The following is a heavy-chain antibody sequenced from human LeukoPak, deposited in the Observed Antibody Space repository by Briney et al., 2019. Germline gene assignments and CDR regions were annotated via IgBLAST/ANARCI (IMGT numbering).Heavy chain of an antibody. CDR1: GFTFSNAW. CDR2: IKSKTDGGTT. Sequence: GGSLRLSCAASGFTFSNAWMSWARQAPGKGLGWVGRIKSKTDGGTTDYAAPVKGRFTISRDDSKNTLYLQMNSPKTEDTAVYYCTTDDIVVVVAAPYYLDYWGQGTLVTVSS. V-gene: IGHV3-15*01. D-gene: IGHD2-15*01. CDR3: TTDDIVVVVAAPYYLDY. J-gene: IGHJ4*02.